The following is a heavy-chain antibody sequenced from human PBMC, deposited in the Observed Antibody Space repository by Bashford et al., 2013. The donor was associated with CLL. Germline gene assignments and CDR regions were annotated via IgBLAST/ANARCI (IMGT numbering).Heavy chain of an antibody. V-gene: IGHV5-51*01. CDR2: IYPSDSST. CDR1: GYSFSSYW. Sequence: LGESLKISCKGSGYSFSSYWIGWVRQMPGKGLEWMAIIYPSDSSTRYSPSFQGQVTISADKSINTAYLHWSSLKASDTAMYYCGRRSASLGFNAYALDYWGQGTLVTVSS. D-gene: IGHD3-16*01. J-gene: IGHJ4*02. CDR3: GRRSASLGFNAYALDY.